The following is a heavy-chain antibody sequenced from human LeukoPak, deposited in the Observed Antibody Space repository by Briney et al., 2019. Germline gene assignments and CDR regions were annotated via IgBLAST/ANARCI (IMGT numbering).Heavy chain of an antibody. CDR2: ISAYNGNT. Sequence: ASVKVTCKASGYTFTSYDINWVRQAPGQGLEWMGWISAYNGNTNFAQKLQGRVTMTTDTSTSTAYMELRSLRSDDTAVYYCARHADIVATIDYWGQGTLVTVSS. D-gene: IGHD5-12*01. V-gene: IGHV1-18*01. CDR3: ARHADIVATIDY. J-gene: IGHJ4*02. CDR1: GYTFTSYD.